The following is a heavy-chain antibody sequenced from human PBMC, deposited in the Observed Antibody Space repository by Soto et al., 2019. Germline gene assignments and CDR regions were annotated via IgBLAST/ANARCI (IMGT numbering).Heavy chain of an antibody. Sequence: ASVKVSCKASGYTFTSYGISWVRQAPGQGLEWMGWISAYNGNTNYAQKLQGRVTMTTDTSTSTAYMGLRSLRSDDTAVYYCAREEQKNYYYGMDVWGQGTTVTVSS. CDR2: ISAYNGNT. D-gene: IGHD1-26*01. CDR3: AREEQKNYYYGMDV. V-gene: IGHV1-18*04. CDR1: GYTFTSYG. J-gene: IGHJ6*02.